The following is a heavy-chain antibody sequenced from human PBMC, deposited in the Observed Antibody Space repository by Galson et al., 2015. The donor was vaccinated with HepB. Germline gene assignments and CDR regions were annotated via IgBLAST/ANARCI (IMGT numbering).Heavy chain of an antibody. CDR1: GGSISYYY. J-gene: IGHJ4*02. D-gene: IGHD5-24*01. CDR3: ARPRDAYTYLNFDF. V-gene: IGHV4-59*08. CDR2: IYYSGIT. Sequence: ETLSLTCTVSGGSISYYYWSWIRQPPGKGLEWIGYIYYSGITTHNPSLKSRVTMSVDTSKNQFSLKLSSVTAADTAIYYCARPRDAYTYLNFDFWGQGTLVTVSS.